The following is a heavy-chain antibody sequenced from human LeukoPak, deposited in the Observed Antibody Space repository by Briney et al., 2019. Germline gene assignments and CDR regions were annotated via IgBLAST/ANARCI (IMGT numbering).Heavy chain of an antibody. Sequence: ASVKVSCKASGYTFAGYYMHWVRQAPGQGLEWMGWINPNSGATKYAQKFQGRVTMTRDTSISTAYMELSRLRSDDTAVYYCARDRYSSGWSTYYYYYGMDVWGQGTTVTVSS. J-gene: IGHJ6*02. CDR2: INPNSGAT. CDR1: GYTFAGYY. D-gene: IGHD6-19*01. CDR3: ARDRYSSGWSTYYYYYGMDV. V-gene: IGHV1-2*02.